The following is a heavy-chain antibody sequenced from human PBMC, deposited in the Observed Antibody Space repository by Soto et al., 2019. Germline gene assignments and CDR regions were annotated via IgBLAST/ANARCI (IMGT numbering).Heavy chain of an antibody. CDR1: VVSISSYY. V-gene: IGHV4-59*01. CDR2: IYYSGST. D-gene: IGHD6-13*01. Sequence: AETLSLTCTFSVVSISSYYWSCIRQPPGKGLEWIGYIYYSGSTNYNPSLKSRVTISVDTSKNQFSLKLSSVTAADTAVYYCARVVAAAGPGWFEALGQGTLVIVSS. J-gene: IGHJ5*02. CDR3: ARVVAAAGPGWFEA.